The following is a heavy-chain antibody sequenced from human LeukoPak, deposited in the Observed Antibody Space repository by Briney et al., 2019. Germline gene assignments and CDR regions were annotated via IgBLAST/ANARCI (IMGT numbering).Heavy chain of an antibody. D-gene: IGHD3-10*01. Sequence: ASVKVSCKASGYTFTGYYMHWVRRAPGQGLEWMGWINPNSGGTNYAQKFQGRVTMTRDTSISTAYMELSRLRSDDTAVYYCAIIRGVTLYYYYGMDVWGQGTTVTVSS. J-gene: IGHJ6*02. CDR1: GYTFTGYY. CDR2: INPNSGGT. CDR3: AIIRGVTLYYYYGMDV. V-gene: IGHV1-2*02.